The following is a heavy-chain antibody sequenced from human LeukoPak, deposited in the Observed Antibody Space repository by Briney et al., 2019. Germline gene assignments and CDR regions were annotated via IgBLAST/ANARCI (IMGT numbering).Heavy chain of an antibody. CDR3: VKDRWVDY. D-gene: IGHD5-24*01. CDR2: ISSNGGST. J-gene: IGHJ4*02. V-gene: IGHV3-64D*09. Sequence: GGFLRLSCSVSGSTFSSYAMHWARQAAGWGLQYVSSISSNGGSTYYADSVKGRFTISRDNSKNTLYLQMSSLRPEDTAVYYCVKDRWVDYWGQGALVTVSS. CDR1: GSTFSSYA.